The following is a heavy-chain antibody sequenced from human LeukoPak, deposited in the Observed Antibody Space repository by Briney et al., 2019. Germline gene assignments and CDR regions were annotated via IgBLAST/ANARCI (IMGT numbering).Heavy chain of an antibody. CDR3: ARDYGGVTIFSNWFDP. J-gene: IGHJ5*02. CDR1: GYTFTNYG. CDR2: ISAYNGDT. D-gene: IGHD3-3*01. V-gene: IGHV1-18*01. Sequence: ASVKVSCKTSGYTFTNYGISWVRQAPGQGLEWMGWISAYNGDTNYAQKLQGRVTMTTDTSTSTAYMNLRSLRSEDTAVYYCARDYGGVTIFSNWFDPWGQGTLVTVSS.